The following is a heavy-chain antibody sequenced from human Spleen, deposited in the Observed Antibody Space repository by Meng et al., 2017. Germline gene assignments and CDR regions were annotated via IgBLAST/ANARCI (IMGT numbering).Heavy chain of an antibody. CDR2: ISYDGNNE. Sequence: GGSLRLSCAASGFTLSTYAMHWVRQAPGKGLEWVALISYDGNNEYYADSVKGRFTISRDNSKNTLYLQMNSLRAEDTAVYYCARGRDSYDSTGYCFGWYFDLWGHGTLVTVSS. V-gene: IGHV3-30*16. CDR3: ARGRDSYDSTGYCFGWYFDL. CDR1: GFTLSTYA. J-gene: IGHJ2*01. D-gene: IGHD3-22*01.